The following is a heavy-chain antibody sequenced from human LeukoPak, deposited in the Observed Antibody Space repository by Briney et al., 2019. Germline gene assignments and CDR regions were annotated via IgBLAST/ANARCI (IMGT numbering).Heavy chain of an antibody. CDR1: GFVFSNYW. D-gene: IGHD6-6*01. CDR2: IKPDGTEK. J-gene: IGHJ4*02. V-gene: IGHV3-7*01. CDR3: ARGGNSSWDY. Sequence: GGSLRLSCAASGFVFSNYWMSWVRQAPGKGLEWVANIKPDGTEKYYVDSLKGRFAISRDNAKNSLYLQMNSLRVEDTAVYYCARGGNSSWDYWGQGALVTVSS.